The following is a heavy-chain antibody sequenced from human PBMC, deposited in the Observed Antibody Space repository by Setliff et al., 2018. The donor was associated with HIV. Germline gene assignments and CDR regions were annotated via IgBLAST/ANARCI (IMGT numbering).Heavy chain of an antibody. CDR2: ITSGGST. J-gene: IGHJ4*02. V-gene: IGHV3-23*01. CDR3: AKGFRPVDTALVSGPTY. D-gene: IGHD5-18*01. CDR1: GFTFSSYA. Sequence: PGGSLRLSCAASGFTFSSYAMSWVRQTPEKGLEWVSIITSGGSTYYADSAKGRFIISRDNSQNMLYLQMNSLRADDTAIYYCAKGFRPVDTALVSGPTYWGQGIRVTVSS.